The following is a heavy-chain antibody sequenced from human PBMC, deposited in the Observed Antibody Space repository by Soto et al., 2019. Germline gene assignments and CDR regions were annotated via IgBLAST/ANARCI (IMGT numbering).Heavy chain of an antibody. D-gene: IGHD6-19*01. CDR1: GYTFTNYA. J-gene: IGHJ4*02. CDR2: INAGNGNT. V-gene: IGHV1-3*01. Sequence: ASVKVSCKASGYTFTNYAMHWVRQAPGQRLEWMGWINAGNGNTKYSQKFQGRVTITRDTSASTAYVELSSLSSEDTAVYYCARPYSSGWHFGYRGQGTLVTVSS. CDR3: ARPYSSGWHFGY.